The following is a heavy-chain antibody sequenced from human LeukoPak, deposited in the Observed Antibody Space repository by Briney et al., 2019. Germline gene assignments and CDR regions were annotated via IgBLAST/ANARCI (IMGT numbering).Heavy chain of an antibody. CDR1: GYSFTSHW. V-gene: IGHV5-51*01. CDR3: ARRGADGYNDFDY. D-gene: IGHD5-24*01. Sequence: GESLKISCKGSGYSFTSHWIGWVRQMPGKGLEWMGMIYPGDSDTRYSPSFQGQVTISADKSISTAYLQWSSLKASDTAMYYCARRGADGYNDFDYWGQGTLVTVSS. CDR2: IYPGDSDT. J-gene: IGHJ4*02.